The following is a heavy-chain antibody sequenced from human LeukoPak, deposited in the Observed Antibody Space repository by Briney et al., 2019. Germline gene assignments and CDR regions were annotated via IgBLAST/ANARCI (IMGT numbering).Heavy chain of an antibody. CDR2: IKEDGGEK. V-gene: IGHV3-7*01. CDR3: ARDDYYSNAD. Sequence: GGSLRLSCAASGFTFSRYWMSWVRQAPGKGLEWVANIKEDGGEKYYVDSVKGRFTVSRDNTKNSLHLQMNSLRAEDTAVYYCARDDYYSNADWGQGTLVTVSS. J-gene: IGHJ4*02. D-gene: IGHD3-22*01. CDR1: GFTFSRYW.